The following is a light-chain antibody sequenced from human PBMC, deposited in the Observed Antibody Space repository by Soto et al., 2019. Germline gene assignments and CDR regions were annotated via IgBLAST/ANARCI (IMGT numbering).Light chain of an antibody. V-gene: IGLV2-14*01. CDR2: EVS. CDR1: SSDVGGYNY. J-gene: IGLJ1*01. Sequence: QSVLAQPASVSGSPGQPITISCTGTSSDVGGYNYVSWYQQHPGKAPKLMIYEVSDRPSGVSNRFSGSKSGNTASLTISGLQAEDEADYYCSSYTSSSPFLFGTGTKVTVL. CDR3: SSYTSSSPFL.